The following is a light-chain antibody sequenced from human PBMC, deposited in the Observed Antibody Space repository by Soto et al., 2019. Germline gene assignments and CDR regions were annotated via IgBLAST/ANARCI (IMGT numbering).Light chain of an antibody. CDR1: QSVSSN. CDR2: GAS. CDR3: QQYNNWPHT. J-gene: IGKJ5*01. V-gene: IGKV3-15*01. Sequence: EIVMTQSPVTLSVSPGERATLSCRASQSVSSNLAWYQQTPGQAPRLLFYGASTRATGIPARFSGGGSGTEFTLTVSSLQSEDFALYYCQQYNNWPHTFGQGTRLEIK.